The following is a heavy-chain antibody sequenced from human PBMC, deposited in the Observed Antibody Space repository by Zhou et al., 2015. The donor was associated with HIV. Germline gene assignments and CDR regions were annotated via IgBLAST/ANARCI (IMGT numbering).Heavy chain of an antibody. V-gene: IGHV1-18*01. CDR3: ATDDIGGYHSFNY. J-gene: IGHJ4*02. CDR2: ISTYNGDT. CDR1: GYTFNTYG. D-gene: IGHD3-22*01. Sequence: QVQLVQSGGEVKKPGASVKVSCKTSGYTFNTYGISWVRQAPGQGLEWMGWISTYNGDTNYAKRLQGRLTMATHTSTSTVFMELRSLRSDDTAVYYCATDDIGGYHSFNYWGQGTRVFVSS.